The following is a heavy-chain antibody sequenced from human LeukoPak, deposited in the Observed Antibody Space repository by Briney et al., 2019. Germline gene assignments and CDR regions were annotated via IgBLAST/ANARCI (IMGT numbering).Heavy chain of an antibody. Sequence: PGGSLRLSCAASGFTFSSYAMSWVRQAPGKGLERVSAISGSGGSTYYADSVKGRFTISRDNSKNTLYLQMNSLRAEDTAVYYCAKVKVTMVRGVIYYFDYWGQGTLVTVSS. CDR1: GFTFSSYA. D-gene: IGHD3-10*01. V-gene: IGHV3-23*01. CDR3: AKVKVTMVRGVIYYFDY. J-gene: IGHJ4*02. CDR2: ISGSGGST.